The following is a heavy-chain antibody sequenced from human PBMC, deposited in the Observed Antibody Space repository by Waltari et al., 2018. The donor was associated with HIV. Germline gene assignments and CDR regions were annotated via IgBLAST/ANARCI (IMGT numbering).Heavy chain of an antibody. V-gene: IGHV4-39*07. Sequence: QLQVQESGPGLVKPSETLSLTCTVSGGSISSRDYYWGWIRQPPGKGLEWIGIIFYSGNTYSNPSLKSRVTISVDTSKSQFSLNLSSVTAADTAVYYCVRQWLALYFDYWGQGTLVTVSS. D-gene: IGHD6-19*01. CDR1: GGSISSRDYY. CDR2: IFYSGNT. J-gene: IGHJ4*02. CDR3: VRQWLALYFDY.